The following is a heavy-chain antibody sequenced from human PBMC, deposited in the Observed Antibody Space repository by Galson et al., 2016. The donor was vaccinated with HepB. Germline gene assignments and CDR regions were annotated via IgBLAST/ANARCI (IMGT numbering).Heavy chain of an antibody. V-gene: IGHV3-23*01. CDR1: GFTFSSYA. CDR2: ISGTGGST. CDR3: AKGNEESNSGSSWYNWFDP. D-gene: IGHD6-13*01. J-gene: IGHJ5*02. Sequence: SLRLSCAASGFTFSSYAMNWVRQAPGKGLEWVSAISGTGGSTYYGDSVKGRFTISRDNSKNTLYLQVNSLRAEDTAVYYCAKGNEESNSGSSWYNWFDPWGRGTLVTVSS.